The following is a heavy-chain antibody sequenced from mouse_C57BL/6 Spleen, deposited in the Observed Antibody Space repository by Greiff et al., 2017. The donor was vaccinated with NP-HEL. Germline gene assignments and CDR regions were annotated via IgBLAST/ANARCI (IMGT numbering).Heavy chain of an antibody. CDR1: GYAFSSYW. Sequence: QVQLKQSGAELVKPGASVKISCKASGYAFSSYWMNWVKQRPGKGLEWIGQIYPGGGDPNYNGKFKGKATLTADKSSSTAYMQLSSLTSEDSAVYCCARSYECDRAWFAYWGQGTLVTVSA. CDR2: IYPGGGDP. CDR3: ARSYECDRAWFAY. J-gene: IGHJ3*01. D-gene: IGHD2-4*01. V-gene: IGHV1-80*01.